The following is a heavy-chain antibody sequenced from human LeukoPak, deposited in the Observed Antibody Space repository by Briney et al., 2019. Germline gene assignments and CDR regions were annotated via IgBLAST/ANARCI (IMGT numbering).Heavy chain of an antibody. CDR1: GFTFSSYE. CDR2: INHSGST. Sequence: GSLRLSCAASGFTFSSYEMNWIRQPPGKGLEWIGEINHSGSTNYNPSLKSRVTISVDTSKNQFSLKLSSVTAADTAVYYCARDGKRRYYGSGSFNWFDPWGQGTLVTVSS. D-gene: IGHD3-10*01. J-gene: IGHJ5*02. V-gene: IGHV4-34*01. CDR3: ARDGKRRYYGSGSFNWFDP.